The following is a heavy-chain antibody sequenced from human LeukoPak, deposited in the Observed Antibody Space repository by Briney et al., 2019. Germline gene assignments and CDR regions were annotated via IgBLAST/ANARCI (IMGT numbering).Heavy chain of an antibody. J-gene: IGHJ4*02. CDR1: GFTFSSYA. V-gene: IGHV3-23*01. D-gene: IGHD7-27*01. CDR3: AKASDLGRGYFDS. CDR2: ISGSGGST. Sequence: GGSLRLSCAGSGFTFSSYAMSWVRQAPGKGLEWVSVISGSGGSTYYSDSVKGRVTISRDNSKNTLFLQMNSLRAEDTAVYYCAKASDLGRGYFDSWGQGTLVTVSS.